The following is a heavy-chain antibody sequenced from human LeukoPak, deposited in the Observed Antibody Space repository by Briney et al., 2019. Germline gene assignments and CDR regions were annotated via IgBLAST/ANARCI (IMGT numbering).Heavy chain of an antibody. V-gene: IGHV4-59*08. J-gene: IGHJ4*01. CDR1: GASISNFY. CDR2: MLYSGST. Sequence: MASETLSLTCTVSGASISNFYWSWIRQAPGQGLEWIGYMLYSGSTNQRPSLRSRVTISVDTSKNQVSLKLSSVTAADTAVYYCARSDIWGSYRFLDYWGQGILVTVSS. D-gene: IGHD3-16*02. CDR3: ARSDIWGSYRFLDY.